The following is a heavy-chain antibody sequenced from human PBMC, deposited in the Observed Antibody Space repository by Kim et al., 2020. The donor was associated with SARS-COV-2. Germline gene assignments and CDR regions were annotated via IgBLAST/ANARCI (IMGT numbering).Heavy chain of an antibody. V-gene: IGHV3-33*01. J-gene: IGHJ4*02. Sequence: AAPVKGRFTISRDNSKNTLYLQMNSLRAEDTAVYYCARRGHYYGSGSLDYWGQGTLVTVSS. CDR3: ARRGHYYGSGSLDY. D-gene: IGHD3-10*01.